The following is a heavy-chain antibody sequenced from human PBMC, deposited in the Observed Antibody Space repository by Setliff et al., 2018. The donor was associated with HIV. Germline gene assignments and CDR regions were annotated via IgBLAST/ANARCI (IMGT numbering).Heavy chain of an antibody. J-gene: IGHJ3*02. D-gene: IGHD3-22*01. V-gene: IGHV1-8*02. CDR3: ATSSPVGPWLPSHDAFDI. CDR2: MNPKSGHT. CDR1: GYTFSSYD. Sequence: ASVKVSCKASGYTFSSYDINWVRQATGQGLEWMGWMNPKSGHTGYAQEFQGRVTMTRNTSISTAYMELSSLRSEDTAVYYCATSSPVGPWLPSHDAFDIWGQGTMVTVSS.